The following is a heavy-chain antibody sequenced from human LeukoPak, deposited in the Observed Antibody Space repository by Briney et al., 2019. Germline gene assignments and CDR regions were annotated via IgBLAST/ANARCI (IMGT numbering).Heavy chain of an antibody. Sequence: ASVKVSCKASGYSFTSYYMHWVRQAPGQGLEWMGIINPSGGSTSYAQKFQGRVTMTRDTSTSTVYMELSSLRSEDTAVYYCARDRGTMRIVVVTYYYGMDVWXXXXXVTXSS. CDR1: GYSFTSYY. CDR2: INPSGGST. V-gene: IGHV1-46*01. CDR3: ARDRGTMRIVVVTYYYGMDV. J-gene: IGHJ6*01. D-gene: IGHD2-21*02.